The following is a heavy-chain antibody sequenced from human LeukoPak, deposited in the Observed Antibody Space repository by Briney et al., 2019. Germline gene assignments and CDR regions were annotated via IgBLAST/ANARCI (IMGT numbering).Heavy chain of an antibody. V-gene: IGHV3-30*18. CDR2: ISYDGSNK. Sequence: GRSLRLSCAASGFTFRSYGMHWVRQAPGKGLEWVAVISYDGSNKYYADSVKGRFTISRDNSKNTLYLQMNSLRAEDTAVYYCAKDLEGSADYWGQGTLSPSPQ. CDR1: GFTFRSYG. J-gene: IGHJ4*02. D-gene: IGHD2-15*01. CDR3: AKDLEGSADY.